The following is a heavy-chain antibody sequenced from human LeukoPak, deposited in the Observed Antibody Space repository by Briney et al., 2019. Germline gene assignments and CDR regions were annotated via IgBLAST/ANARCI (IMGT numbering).Heavy chain of an antibody. V-gene: IGHV3-30*18. Sequence: GGSLRLSCAASGFTFSSYGMHWVRQAPGKGLEWVAVISYDGSNKYYADSVKGRFTISRDNSKNTLYLQMNSLRAEDTAVYYCAKDHTPCYYDSSGYFFYDAFDIWGQGTMVTVSS. CDR3: AKDHTPCYYDSSGYFFYDAFDI. CDR1: GFTFSSYG. D-gene: IGHD3-22*01. CDR2: ISYDGSNK. J-gene: IGHJ3*02.